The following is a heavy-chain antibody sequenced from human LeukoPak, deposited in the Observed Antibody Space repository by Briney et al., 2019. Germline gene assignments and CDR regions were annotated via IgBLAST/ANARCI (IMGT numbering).Heavy chain of an antibody. CDR1: GFTFSSYA. J-gene: IGHJ4*02. D-gene: IGHD3-9*01. V-gene: IGHV3-30-3*01. Sequence: PGRSLRLSCAASGFTFSSYAMHWVRQAPGKGLEWVAVISYDGSNKYYADSVKGRFTISRDNSKNTLYLQMNSLRAEDTAVYYCARGTSTEYFDGIFDYWGQGTLVTVSS. CDR2: ISYDGSNK. CDR3: ARGTSTEYFDGIFDY.